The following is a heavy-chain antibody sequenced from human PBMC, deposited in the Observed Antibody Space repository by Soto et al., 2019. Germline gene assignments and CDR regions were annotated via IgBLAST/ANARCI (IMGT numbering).Heavy chain of an antibody. Sequence: SETLSLTCTVSGGSISSSSYYWGWIRQPPGKGLEWIGSIYYSGSTYYNPSLKSRVTISVDTSKNQFSLKLSSVTAADTAVYYCARRLRYCSGGSCYPGNWFDPWGQGTLVTVSS. J-gene: IGHJ5*02. D-gene: IGHD2-15*01. CDR2: IYYSGST. CDR3: ARRLRYCSGGSCYPGNWFDP. CDR1: GGSISSSSYY. V-gene: IGHV4-39*01.